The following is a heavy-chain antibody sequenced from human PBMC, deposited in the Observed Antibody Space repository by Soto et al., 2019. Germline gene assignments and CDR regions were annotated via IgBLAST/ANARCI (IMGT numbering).Heavy chain of an antibody. V-gene: IGHV3-30*18. Sequence: QVQLVESGGGVVQPGRSLRLSCAASGFTCSSYGMHWVRQAPGKGREWVAVMSYDGSNKYYADSVKGRFTISRDNSKNTRYLQMNSLRAEDTAVYYCAKEDRGYSYGYGWYFDLWGRGTMVTVSS. CDR2: MSYDGSNK. CDR3: AKEDRGYSYGYGWYFDL. CDR1: GFTCSSYG. J-gene: IGHJ2*01. D-gene: IGHD5-18*01.